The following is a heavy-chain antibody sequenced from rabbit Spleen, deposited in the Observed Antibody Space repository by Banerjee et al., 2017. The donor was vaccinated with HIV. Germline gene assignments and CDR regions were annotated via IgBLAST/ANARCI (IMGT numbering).Heavy chain of an antibody. V-gene: IGHV1S47*01. J-gene: IGHJ4*01. D-gene: IGHD4-1*01. CDR3: ARNYNSAWDL. CDR1: GFDFSSNA. Sequence: QEQLVESGGGLVQPEGSLTLTCKASGFDFSSNAMCWVRQAPGKGPEWIACIGNGDGSTYYASWVNGRFTISRSTSLNTVTLQMTSLTAADTATYFCARNYNSAWDLWGPGTLVTVS. CDR2: IGNGDGST.